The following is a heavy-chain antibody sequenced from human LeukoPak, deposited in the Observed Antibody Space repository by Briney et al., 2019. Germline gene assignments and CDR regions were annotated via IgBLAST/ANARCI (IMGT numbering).Heavy chain of an antibody. D-gene: IGHD6-13*01. CDR3: ARGLFSSSWYRSTPNWFDP. CDR1: GGSFSGYY. CDR2: INHSGST. V-gene: IGHV4-34*01. J-gene: IGHJ5*02. Sequence: PSETLSLTCAVYGGSFSGYYWSWIRQPPGKGLEWIGEINHSGSTNYNPSLKSRVTISVDTSKNQFSLRLSSVTAADTAVYYCARGLFSSSWYRSTPNWFDPWGQRTLVTVSP.